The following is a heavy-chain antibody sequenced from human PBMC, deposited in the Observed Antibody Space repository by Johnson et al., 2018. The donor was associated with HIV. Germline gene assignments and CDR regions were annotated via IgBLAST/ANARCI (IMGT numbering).Heavy chain of an antibody. CDR3: AKPKTGIDAFDI. CDR2: IRYDGSNK. CDR1: VFMFSNYG. D-gene: IGHD3-10*01. V-gene: IGHV3-30*02. Sequence: QVQLVESGGGVVQPGGSLRLSCATSVFMFSNYGMHWVRQAPGKGLEWVAFIRYDGSNKYYADSVKGRFTISRDNSKNTLYLQMNSLRVEDPAVYYCAKPKTGIDAFDIWGQGAMVTVSS. J-gene: IGHJ3*02.